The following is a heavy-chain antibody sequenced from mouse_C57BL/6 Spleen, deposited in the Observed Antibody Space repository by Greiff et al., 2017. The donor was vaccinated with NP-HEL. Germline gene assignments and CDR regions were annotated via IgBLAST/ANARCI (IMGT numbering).Heavy chain of an antibody. D-gene: IGHD2-3*01. CDR1: GFTFSSYA. CDR2: ISDGGSYT. Sequence: EVQLVESGGGLVKPGGSLKLSCAASGFTFSSYAMSWVRQTPEKRLEWVATISDGGSYTYYPDNVKGRFTISRDNAKNNLYLQMSHLKSEDTAMYYCAREMAGSYYAMDYWGQGTSVTVSS. CDR3: AREMAGSYYAMDY. J-gene: IGHJ4*01. V-gene: IGHV5-4*01.